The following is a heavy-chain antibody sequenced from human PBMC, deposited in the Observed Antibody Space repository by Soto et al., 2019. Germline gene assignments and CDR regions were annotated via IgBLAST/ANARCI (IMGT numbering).Heavy chain of an antibody. CDR1: GFTFDDYA. V-gene: IGHV3-9*01. D-gene: IGHD5-18*01. CDR3: AKELISYGYGS. J-gene: IGHJ4*02. Sequence: EVQLVESGGGLVQPGRSLRLSCADSGFTFDDYAMHWVRQAPGKGLEWVSGISWNSGSIGYADSVKGRFTISRDNAKNSLYLQMNSLRAEDTALYYCAKELISYGYGSWGQGTLVTVSS. CDR2: ISWNSGSI.